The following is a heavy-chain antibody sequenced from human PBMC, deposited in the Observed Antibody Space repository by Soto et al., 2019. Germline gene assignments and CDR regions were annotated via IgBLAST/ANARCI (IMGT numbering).Heavy chain of an antibody. J-gene: IGHJ6*04. CDR2: IYYSGST. CDR1: GGSISSYY. CDR3: ARGYSRSPTYYYYVLVV. D-gene: IGHD6-6*01. Sequence: SETLSLTCTVSGGSISSYYWSWIRQPPGKGLEWIGYIYYSGSTNYNPSLKSRVTISVDTSKNQFSLKLSSVTAADTAVYYCARGYSRSPTYYYYVLVVWGKGTTVTVSS. V-gene: IGHV4-59*01.